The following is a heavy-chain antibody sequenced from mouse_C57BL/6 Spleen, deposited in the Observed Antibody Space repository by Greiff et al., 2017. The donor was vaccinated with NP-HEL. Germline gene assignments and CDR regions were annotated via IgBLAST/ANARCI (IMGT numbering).Heavy chain of an antibody. CDR1: GYTFTDYE. D-gene: IGHD1-1*01. V-gene: IGHV1-15*01. Sequence: QVQLQQSGAELVRPGASVTLSCKASGYTFTDYEMHWVKQTPVHGLEWIGAIDPETGGTAYNQKFKGKAILTADKSSSTAYMELRSLTSEDSAVYYCTRRGFTTVVAEDYWGQGTTLTVSS. CDR3: TRRGFTTVVAEDY. CDR2: IDPETGGT. J-gene: IGHJ2*01.